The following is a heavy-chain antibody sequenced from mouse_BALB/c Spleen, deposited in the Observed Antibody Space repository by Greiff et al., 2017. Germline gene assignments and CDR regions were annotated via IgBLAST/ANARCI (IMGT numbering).Heavy chain of an antibody. Sequence: EVQRVESGGGLVQPGGSMKLSCVASGFTFSNYWMHWVRQSPEKGLEWVAEIRLTSNNYSTHYAASVQGRFTISRDDSKSSVYLQMNNLRAEDTSNYYCTRPYYGYAMDYWGQGTSVTVAS. CDR1: GFTFSNYW. D-gene: IGHD1-1*01. CDR3: TRPYYGYAMDY. V-gene: IGHV6-6*02. J-gene: IGHJ4*01. CDR2: IRLTSNNYST.